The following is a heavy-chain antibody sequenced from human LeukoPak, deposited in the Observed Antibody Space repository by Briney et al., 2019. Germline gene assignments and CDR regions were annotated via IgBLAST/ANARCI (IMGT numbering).Heavy chain of an antibody. Sequence: GGSLRLSCAASGFTFSSYWMHWVRQAPGKGLVWVSRINTDGSSTSYADSVKGRFTISRDNAKNTLYLQMNSLRAEDTAVYYCARDGPKVEMATILRYFDLWGRGTLVTVSS. D-gene: IGHD5-24*01. CDR1: GFTFSSYW. J-gene: IGHJ2*01. CDR2: INTDGSST. V-gene: IGHV3-74*01. CDR3: ARDGPKVEMATILRYFDL.